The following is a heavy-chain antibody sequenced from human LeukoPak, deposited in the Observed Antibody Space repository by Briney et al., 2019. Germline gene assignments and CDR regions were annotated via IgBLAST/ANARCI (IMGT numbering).Heavy chain of an antibody. CDR2: IIPIFGTA. V-gene: IGHV1-69*01. CDR3: ARDVNIVPSGDNYYYGMDV. D-gene: IGHD2-8*01. Sequence: APGXXXEWMGXIIPIFGTANYAQKFQGRVTITADESTSTAYMELSSLRSEDTAVYYCARDVNIVPSGDNYYYGMDVWGQGTTVTVSS. J-gene: IGHJ6*02.